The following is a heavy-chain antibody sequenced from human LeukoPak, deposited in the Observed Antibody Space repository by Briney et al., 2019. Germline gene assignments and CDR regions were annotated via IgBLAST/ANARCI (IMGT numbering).Heavy chain of an antibody. CDR3: ARSVGADY. D-gene: IGHD1-26*01. CDR2: ISYDGSNK. Sequence: PGRSLRLSCAASGFTFSSYAMHWVRQAPGKGLEWVAVISYDGSNKYYADSVKGRFTISRDNSKNTLYLQMNSLRAEDTAVYYCARSVGADYWGQGTLVTVSS. CDR1: GFTFSSYA. J-gene: IGHJ4*02. V-gene: IGHV3-30*04.